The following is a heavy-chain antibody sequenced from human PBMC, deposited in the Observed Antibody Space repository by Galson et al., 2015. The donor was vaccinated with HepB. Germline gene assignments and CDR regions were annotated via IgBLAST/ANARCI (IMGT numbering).Heavy chain of an antibody. V-gene: IGHV1-3*01. J-gene: IGHJ5*02. CDR1: GYTFTSYA. CDR2: INAGNGNT. D-gene: IGHD2-15*01. CDR3: ARENFPLRYCSGGSCGTAKGRGPFDP. Sequence: QSGAEVKKPGTSVKVSCKPSGYTFTSYAMHWVRQAPGQRLEWMGWINAGNGNTKYSQKFQGRVTITRDTSASTAYMELSSLRSEDTAVYYCARENFPLRYCSGGSCGTAKGRGPFDPWGQGTLVTVSS.